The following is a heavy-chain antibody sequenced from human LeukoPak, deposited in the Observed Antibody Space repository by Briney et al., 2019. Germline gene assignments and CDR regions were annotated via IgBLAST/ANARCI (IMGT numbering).Heavy chain of an antibody. CDR1: GFTFSSYT. CDR3: AREGMGWHSNYVSYYYYMDV. Sequence: PGGSLRLSCAASGFTFSSYTMTWVRQAPGKGLEWVSTISGSGGSPYYADSVKGRFTISRDNAKNSLYLQMNSLRAEDTAVYYCAREGMGWHSNYVSYYYYMDVWGKGTTVTVSS. V-gene: IGHV3-23*01. D-gene: IGHD4-11*01. CDR2: ISGSGGSP. J-gene: IGHJ6*03.